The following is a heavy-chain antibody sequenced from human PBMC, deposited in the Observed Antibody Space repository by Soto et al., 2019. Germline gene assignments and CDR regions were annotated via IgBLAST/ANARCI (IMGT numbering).Heavy chain of an antibody. Sequence: QVQLVQSGAEVKMPGASVKVSCKTSGYTFTSYYINWVRQAPGQGLEWMGWINAYNGNTNYAQKLQGRVTMITDTSTNTAYMELRSLRSDDTAFYYCARDRKGDYWGQGTLVTVSS. V-gene: IGHV1-18*04. CDR1: GYTFTSYY. J-gene: IGHJ4*02. CDR2: INAYNGNT. CDR3: ARDRKGDY.